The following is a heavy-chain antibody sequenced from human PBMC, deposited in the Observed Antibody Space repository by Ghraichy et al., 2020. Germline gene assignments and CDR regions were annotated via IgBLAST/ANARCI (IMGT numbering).Heavy chain of an antibody. D-gene: IGHD6-13*01. CDR1: GFTFSSYA. V-gene: IGHV3-23*01. J-gene: IGHJ5*02. Sequence: GGSLRLSCAASGFTFSSYAMSWVRQAPGKGLEWVSGISDSGGRTSYADALKGRFTISRDNTKSTLYLQMNSLRGEDTAVYYCAKARDGSSWYLFDPWGQGTLVNVSS. CDR2: ISDSGGRT. CDR3: AKARDGSSWYLFDP.